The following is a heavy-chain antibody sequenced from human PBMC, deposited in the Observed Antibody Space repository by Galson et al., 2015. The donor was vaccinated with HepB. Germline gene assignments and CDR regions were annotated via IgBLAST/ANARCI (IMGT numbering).Heavy chain of an antibody. CDR2: IYYSGST. J-gene: IGHJ4*02. Sequence: SEPLSLTCTVSGGSISSYYWSWIRQPPGKGLEWIGYIYYSGSTNYNPSLRSRVTISVDTSKNQFSLKLSSVTAADTAVYYCARLGPDIVATMSWGQGTLVTVSS. CDR3: ARLGPDIVATMS. CDR1: GGSISSYY. V-gene: IGHV4-59*08. D-gene: IGHD5-12*01.